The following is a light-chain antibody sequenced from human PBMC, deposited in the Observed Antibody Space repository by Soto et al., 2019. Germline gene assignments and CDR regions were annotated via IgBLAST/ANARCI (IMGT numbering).Light chain of an antibody. V-gene: IGLV2-11*01. Sequence: QSVLTQPRSVSGSPGQSVTISCAGASSDIGTYNYVSWYQQHPGKAPKLLIFDVSSRPSGVPDRFSGSKSGNTASLTISGLQAEDEADYYCCSHADIYTWVFGGGTKVTVL. CDR3: CSHADIYTWV. J-gene: IGLJ3*02. CDR1: SSDIGTYNY. CDR2: DVS.